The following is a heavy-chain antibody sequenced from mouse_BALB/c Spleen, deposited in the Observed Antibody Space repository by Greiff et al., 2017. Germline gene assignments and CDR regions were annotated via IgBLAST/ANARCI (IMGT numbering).Heavy chain of an antibody. CDR2: ISDGGSYT. CDR3: AREGRLRRAWFAY. J-gene: IGHJ3*01. D-gene: IGHD2-4*01. V-gene: IGHV5-4*02. Sequence: VESGGGLVKPGGSLKLSCAASGFTFSDYYMYWVRQTPEKRLEWVATISDGGSYTYYPDSVKGRFTISRDNAKNNLYLQMSSLKSEDTAMYYCAREGRLRRAWFAYWGQGTLVTVSA. CDR1: GFTFSDYY.